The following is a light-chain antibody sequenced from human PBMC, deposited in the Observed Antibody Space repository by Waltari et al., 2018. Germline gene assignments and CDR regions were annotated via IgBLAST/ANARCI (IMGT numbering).Light chain of an antibody. Sequence: DIVMSQSPDSLAVSLGERAHINCKSSQRVLYSSNNKNQLAWYQQKPGQPPRLLIYWASTRAAGLPDRFSGSGSGTDFTLTISSLQAEDVAVYYCQQYYITPYTFGQGTKLEIK. V-gene: IGKV4-1*01. CDR3: QQYYITPYT. CDR1: QRVLYSSNNKNQ. CDR2: WAS. J-gene: IGKJ2*01.